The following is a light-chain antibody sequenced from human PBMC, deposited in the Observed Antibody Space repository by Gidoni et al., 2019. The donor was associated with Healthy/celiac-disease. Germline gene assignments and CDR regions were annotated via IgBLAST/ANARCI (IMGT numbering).Light chain of an antibody. CDR1: SSNIGAGYD. CDR2: GNS. Sequence: QSVLTQPPSVSGAPGQTVTIAGTGSSSNIGAGYDVHWYQQLPGTAPKLLIYGNSNRPSGVPDRFSGSKSGTSASLAITGLQAEDEADYYCQSYDSSLSAYVVFGGGTKLTVL. V-gene: IGLV1-40*01. J-gene: IGLJ2*01. CDR3: QSYDSSLSAYVV.